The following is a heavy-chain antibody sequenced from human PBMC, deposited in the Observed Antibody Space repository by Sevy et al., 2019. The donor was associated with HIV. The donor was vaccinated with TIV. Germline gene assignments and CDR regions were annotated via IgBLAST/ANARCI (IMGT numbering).Heavy chain of an antibody. V-gene: IGHV1-8*01. J-gene: IGHJ3*02. CDR1: GYTFTSYD. CDR2: MNPNSGNT. CDR3: ARGRFWNYYGSGSRNAFDI. D-gene: IGHD3-10*01. Sequence: ASVKVSCKASGYTFTSYDINWVRQATGQGLEWMGWMNPNSGNTGYAQKFQGRVTMTRNTSISTAYMELSSLGSEDTAVYYCARGRFWNYYGSGSRNAFDIWGQGTMVTVSS.